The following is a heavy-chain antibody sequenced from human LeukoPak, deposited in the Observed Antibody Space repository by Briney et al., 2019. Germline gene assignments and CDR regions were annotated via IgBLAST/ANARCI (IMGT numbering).Heavy chain of an antibody. V-gene: IGHV3-21*01. D-gene: IGHD2-2*01. J-gene: IGHJ5*02. Sequence: PGGSLRLSCAASGFTFSSYSMNWVRQAPGKGPEWVSSISSSSSYIYYADSVKGRFTISRDNAKNSLYLQMNSLRAEDTAVYYCARDAHIVVVPAAPGGFDPWGQGTLVTVSS. CDR2: ISSSSSYI. CDR3: ARDAHIVVVPAAPGGFDP. CDR1: GFTFSSYS.